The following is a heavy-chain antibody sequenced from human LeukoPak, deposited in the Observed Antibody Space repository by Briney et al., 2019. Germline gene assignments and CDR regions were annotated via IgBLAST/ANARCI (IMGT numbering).Heavy chain of an antibody. Sequence: GGSLRLSCEASGLAFSRHAMTWVHQAPGKGLEWVSGITYSGGSTYYAESVKGRFTISRDNSKNTLYLQMNNLRAEDTAVYYCATRPASETYYGVLDYWGQGTLVTVSS. D-gene: IGHD3-16*01. CDR2: ITYSGGST. V-gene: IGHV3-23*01. CDR1: GLAFSRHA. J-gene: IGHJ4*02. CDR3: ATRPASETYYGVLDY.